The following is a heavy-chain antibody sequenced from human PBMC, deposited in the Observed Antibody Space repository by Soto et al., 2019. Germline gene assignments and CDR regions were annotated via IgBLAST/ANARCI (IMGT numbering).Heavy chain of an antibody. CDR2: IYYSGST. D-gene: IGHD3-10*01. V-gene: IGHV4-59*01. Sequence: KPSETLSLTCTVSGGSISSYYWSWIRQPPGKGLEWIGYIYYSGSTNYSPSLKSRVTISVDTSKNQFSLKLSSVTAADTAVYYCARLLRHKTYYYGSGSYSYGGMDVWGQGTTVTVSS. CDR3: ARLLRHKTYYYGSGSYSYGGMDV. CDR1: GGSISSYY. J-gene: IGHJ6*02.